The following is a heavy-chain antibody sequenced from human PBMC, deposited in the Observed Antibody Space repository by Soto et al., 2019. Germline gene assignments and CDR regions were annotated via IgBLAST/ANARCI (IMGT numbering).Heavy chain of an antibody. CDR2: IIPIFGTA. Sequence: SVKVSCKASGCTFSSYAISWVRQAPGQGLEWMGGIIPIFGTANYAQKFQGRVTITADESTSTAYMELSSLRSEDTAVYYCARGGAEWELPLRRYHRFDPWGQGTLVTVSS. CDR3: ARGGAEWELPLRRYHRFDP. CDR1: GCTFSSYA. V-gene: IGHV1-69*13. J-gene: IGHJ5*02. D-gene: IGHD1-26*01.